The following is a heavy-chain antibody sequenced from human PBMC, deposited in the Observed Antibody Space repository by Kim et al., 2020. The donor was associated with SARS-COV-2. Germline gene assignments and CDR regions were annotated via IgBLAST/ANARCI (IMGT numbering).Heavy chain of an antibody. V-gene: IGHV1-69*13. D-gene: IGHD5-18*01. CDR3: ARVYSYGWGGFDY. CDR2: IIPIFGTA. J-gene: IGHJ4*02. CDR1: GGTFSSYA. Sequence: SVKVSCKASGGTFSSYAISWVRQAPGQGLEWMGGIIPIFGTANYAQKFQGRVTITADESTSTAYMELSSLRSEDTAVYYCARVYSYGWGGFDYWGQGTLVTVSS.